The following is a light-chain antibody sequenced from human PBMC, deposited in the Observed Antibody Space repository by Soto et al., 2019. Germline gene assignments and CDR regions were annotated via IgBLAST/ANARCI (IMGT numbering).Light chain of an antibody. J-gene: IGKJ1*01. CDR1: QSVTSSY. CDR3: QQYGSSPRT. V-gene: IGKV3-20*01. Sequence: EIVLTQSPGTLSLSPGERAALSCRASQSVTSSYLAWYQLKPGQDPRLLIYGASSRATGIPDRFSGSGSGTDFTLTISRLDPEDFAVYFCQQYGSSPRTFGQGTKV. CDR2: GAS.